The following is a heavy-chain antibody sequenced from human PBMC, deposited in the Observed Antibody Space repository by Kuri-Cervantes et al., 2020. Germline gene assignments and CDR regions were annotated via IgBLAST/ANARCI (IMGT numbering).Heavy chain of an antibody. CDR2: INPNSGGT. CDR1: GYTFTSYG. J-gene: IGHJ4*02. Sequence: ASVKVSCKASGYTFTSYGISWVRQAPGQGLEWMGWINPNSGGTNYAQKFQGRVTMTRDTSISTAYMELSRLRSDDTAVYYCAREGVNYDILTGYYMRSNFDYWGQGTLVTVSS. D-gene: IGHD3-9*01. V-gene: IGHV1-2*02. CDR3: AREGVNYDILTGYYMRSNFDY.